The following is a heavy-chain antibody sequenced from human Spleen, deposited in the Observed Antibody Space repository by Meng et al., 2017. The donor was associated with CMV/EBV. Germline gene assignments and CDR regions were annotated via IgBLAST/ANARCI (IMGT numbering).Heavy chain of an antibody. V-gene: IGHV3-30*02. D-gene: IGHD3-22*01. Sequence: GESLKISCATSGFSFSNYGMHWVRQAPGKGLEWVAFMRNEESDKHYADSVKGRFTISRDNSRNTLYLQMNSLQPEDTAMYYCANSRGYSSGDVLDYWGQGTLVTVSS. CDR1: GFSFSNYG. CDR3: ANSRGYSSGDVLDY. CDR2: MRNEESDK. J-gene: IGHJ4*02.